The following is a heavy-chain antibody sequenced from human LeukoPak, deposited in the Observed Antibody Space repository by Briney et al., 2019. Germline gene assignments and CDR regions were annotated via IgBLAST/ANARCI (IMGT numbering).Heavy chain of an antibody. V-gene: IGHV6-1*01. J-gene: IGHJ5*02. CDR3: ARRLTQYDCFDP. CDR2: TYYRSTWYN. CDR1: GDSVSSNSVT. Sequence: SQTLSLTCALSGDSVSSNSVTWNWIRQSPSRGLEWLGRTYYRSTWYNDYAVSVRGRITVNPDTSKNQFSLHLISVTPEDTAVYYCARRLTQYDCFDPWGQGILVTVSS. D-gene: IGHD2-2*01.